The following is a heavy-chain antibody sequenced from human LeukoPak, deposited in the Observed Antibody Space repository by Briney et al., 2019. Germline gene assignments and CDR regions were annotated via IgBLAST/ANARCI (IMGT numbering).Heavy chain of an antibody. CDR1: GYTFTSYG. CDR3: ARGGVTGYDFWSGYEYDY. CDR2: ISAYNCNT. V-gene: IGHV1-18*01. Sequence: ASVKESCKASGYTFTSYGINGVRQPPGQGREWVGGISAYNCNTNYTQKLQGGGTMTTDTYTSTAYMELRSLRFDDTAVYYCARGGVTGYDFWSGYEYDYWGQGTLVTVSS. J-gene: IGHJ4*02. D-gene: IGHD3-3*01.